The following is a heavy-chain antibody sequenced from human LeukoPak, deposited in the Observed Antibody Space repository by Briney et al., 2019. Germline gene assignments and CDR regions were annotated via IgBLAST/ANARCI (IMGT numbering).Heavy chain of an antibody. CDR2: ISSSGSTI. CDR3: ARDYGGSSPFDY. Sequence: GGPLRLSCAASGFTFSSYEMYWVRQAPGKGLEWVSYISSSGSTIYYADSVKGRFTISRDNAKNSLYLQMNSLRAEDTAVYYCARDYGGSSPFDYWGQGTLVTVSS. CDR1: GFTFSSYE. D-gene: IGHD4-23*01. J-gene: IGHJ4*02. V-gene: IGHV3-48*03.